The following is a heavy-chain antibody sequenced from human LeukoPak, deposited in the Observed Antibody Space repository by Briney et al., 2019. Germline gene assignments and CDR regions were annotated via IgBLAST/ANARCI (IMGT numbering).Heavy chain of an antibody. CDR1: GFTFSSYA. Sequence: GGSLRLSCTASGFTFSSYAMSWVRQAPGKGLEWVSTIGGSPTTMHYADSVTGRFSISRDNSKNTLFLQMNSLRAEDTAVYYCAKSPRGYSYAYFDYWGQGTLVTVSS. V-gene: IGHV3-23*01. D-gene: IGHD5-18*01. CDR3: AKSPRGYSYAYFDY. CDR2: IGGSPTTM. J-gene: IGHJ4*02.